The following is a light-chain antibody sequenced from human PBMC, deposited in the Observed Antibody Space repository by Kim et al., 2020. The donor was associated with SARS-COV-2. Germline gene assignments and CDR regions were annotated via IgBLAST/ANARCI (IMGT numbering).Light chain of an antibody. CDR2: GRD. J-gene: IGLJ2*01. Sequence: SSELTQDPAVSVALGQTVRITCQGDSLRNYYATWYQQKPGQAPILVIYGRDNRPSGIPDRFSSSSSGNTASLTITGAQAENEADYYCKSRDSNSKVVFGGGT. CDR3: KSRDSNSKVV. V-gene: IGLV3-19*01. CDR1: SLRNYY.